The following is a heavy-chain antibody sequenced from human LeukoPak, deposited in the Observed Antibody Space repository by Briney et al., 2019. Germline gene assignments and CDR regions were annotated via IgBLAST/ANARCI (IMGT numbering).Heavy chain of an antibody. D-gene: IGHD3-3*01. Sequence: SETLSLTCTVSGGSISSGSYYWSWLRQPAGKGLEWIGRIYTSGSTNYNPSLKSRVTISVDTSKNQFSLKLSSVTAADTAVYYRARGDDFWSGYFDYWGQGTLVTVSS. CDR3: ARGDDFWSGYFDY. CDR1: GGSISSGSYY. V-gene: IGHV4-61*02. J-gene: IGHJ4*02. CDR2: IYTSGST.